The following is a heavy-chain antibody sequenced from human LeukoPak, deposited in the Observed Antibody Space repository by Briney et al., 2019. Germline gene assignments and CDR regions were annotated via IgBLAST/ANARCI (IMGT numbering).Heavy chain of an antibody. D-gene: IGHD3-22*01. CDR3: ARDAHYYDSRAYYYYGMDV. Sequence: GGSLRLSCAASGFTVSSNYMSWVRQAPGKGLVWVSVIYSGGSTYYADSVKGRFTISRDNSKNTLYLQMNSLRAEDTAVYYCARDAHYYDSRAYYYYGMDVWGQGTTVTVSS. CDR1: GFTVSSNY. J-gene: IGHJ6*02. V-gene: IGHV3-66*01. CDR2: IYSGGST.